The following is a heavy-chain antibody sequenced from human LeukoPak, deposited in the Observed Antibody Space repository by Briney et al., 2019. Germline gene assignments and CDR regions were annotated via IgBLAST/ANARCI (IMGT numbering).Heavy chain of an antibody. Sequence: PGGSLRLSCAASGFTFSTYWMHWVRQAPGKGLVWVSRINSDGSSTSYADSVKGRFTISRDNAKNTLYLQMNSLRVEDTAVYYCARDPYSGYDLQAFGYWGQGTLVTVSS. CDR3: ARDPYSGYDLQAFGY. V-gene: IGHV3-74*01. D-gene: IGHD5-12*01. CDR1: GFTFSTYW. J-gene: IGHJ4*02. CDR2: INSDGSST.